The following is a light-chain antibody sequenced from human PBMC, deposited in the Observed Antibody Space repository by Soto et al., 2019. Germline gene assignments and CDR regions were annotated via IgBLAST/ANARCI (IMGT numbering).Light chain of an antibody. Sequence: DIQLTQSPSFLSASVGDRVTITCRASQGVSSRLAWYQQKPGKAPQLLIYAASTLQSGVPSRFSGGGSGTEFALTISFLQPEDFTTYYRQQLNTYPLTFGGGTKVDIK. CDR3: QQLNTYPLT. CDR1: QGVSSR. J-gene: IGKJ4*01. CDR2: AAS. V-gene: IGKV1-9*01.